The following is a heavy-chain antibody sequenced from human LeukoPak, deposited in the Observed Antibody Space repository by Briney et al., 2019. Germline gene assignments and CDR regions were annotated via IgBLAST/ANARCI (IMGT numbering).Heavy chain of an antibody. CDR1: GFTFRNYN. Sequence: GGSLRLSCAASGFTFRNYNMNWVRQAPGRGLEWVSSINSSSGYIYYADSVKGRFTISRDNAKNSLYLQMNSLRAEDTAVYYCARDATMVPLYYYYYMDVWGKGTTVTVSS. D-gene: IGHD3-10*01. J-gene: IGHJ6*03. CDR3: ARDATMVPLYYYYYMDV. CDR2: INSSSGYI. V-gene: IGHV3-21*01.